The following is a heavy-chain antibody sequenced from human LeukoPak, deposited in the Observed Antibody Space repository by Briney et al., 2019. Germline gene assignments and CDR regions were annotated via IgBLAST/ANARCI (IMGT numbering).Heavy chain of an antibody. J-gene: IGHJ5*02. Sequence: SVKVSGKASGGTFSSYAISWVRQAPGQGLEWMGGIIPIFGTANYAQKFQGRVTITTDESTSTAYMELSSLRSEDTAVYYCARDTYAGANWFDPWGQGTLVTVSS. CDR2: IIPIFGTA. D-gene: IGHD3-10*01. V-gene: IGHV1-69*05. CDR1: GGTFSSYA. CDR3: ARDTYAGANWFDP.